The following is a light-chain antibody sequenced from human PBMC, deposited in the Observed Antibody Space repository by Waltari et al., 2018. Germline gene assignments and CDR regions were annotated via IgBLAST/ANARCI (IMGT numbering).Light chain of an antibody. V-gene: IGKV1-17*01. CDR1: QGINTY. CDR3: LQYNSNPFT. CDR2: AAS. Sequence: DIQMTQFTSSLSASAGDRVTITCRASQGINTYLNWYQQKPGKAPKRLIYAASNLESGAPSRFSGSGSGTDFTLTISSLQPEDIATYYCLQYNSNPFTFGPGTKLDIK. J-gene: IGKJ3*01.